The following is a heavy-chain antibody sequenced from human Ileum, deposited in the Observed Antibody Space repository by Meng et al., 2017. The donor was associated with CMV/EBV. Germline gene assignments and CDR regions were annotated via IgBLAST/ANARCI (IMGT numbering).Heavy chain of an antibody. V-gene: IGHV1-18*01. CDR3: ARTSGPAAKSGLDV. J-gene: IGHJ6*02. CDR1: GYTFSSSG. CDR2: ISGYNANT. Sequence: ASVKVSCKASGYTFSSSGISWVRQAPGQGLEWMGWISGYNANTAYAQRFQGRFTMTTDTSTTTVYMDLRSLTSNDTAVYYCARTSGPAAKSGLDVWGQGTTVTVSS.